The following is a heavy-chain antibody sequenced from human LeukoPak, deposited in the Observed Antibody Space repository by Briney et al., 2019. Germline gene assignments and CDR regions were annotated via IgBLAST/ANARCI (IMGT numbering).Heavy chain of an antibody. CDR3: ARDNSNYVPYYYYYMDV. D-gene: IGHD4-11*01. V-gene: IGHV1-46*01. J-gene: IGHJ6*03. CDR1: GDTFTSYY. CDR2: INPSGGST. Sequence: ASVKVSSKASGDTFTSYYMHWVRQAPGQGLEWMGIINPSGGSTSYAQKFQGSVTMTRDMSTSTVYMELSSLRSEDTAVYYCARDNSNYVPYYYYYMDVWGKGTTVTVSS.